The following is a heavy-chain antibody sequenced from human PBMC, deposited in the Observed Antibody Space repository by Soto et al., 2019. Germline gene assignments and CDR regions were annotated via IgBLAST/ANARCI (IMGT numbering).Heavy chain of an antibody. CDR3: YASGSYLGDDY. CDR2: IRSNTDGGTT. CDR1: GFTFTKAW. Sequence: EVQVVESGGGLVKPGGSLRLSCVASGFTFTKAWMNWIRQAPGKGLEWVGRIRSNTDGGTTEYAATVTGRFSISRDASENTVYLQMNGLKTEDTALYYCYASGSYLGDDYWGQGALVTVSS. V-gene: IGHV3-15*07. J-gene: IGHJ4*02. D-gene: IGHD3-10*01.